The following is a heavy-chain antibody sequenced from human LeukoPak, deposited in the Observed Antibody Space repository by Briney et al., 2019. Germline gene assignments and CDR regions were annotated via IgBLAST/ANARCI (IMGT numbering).Heavy chain of an antibody. V-gene: IGHV3-21*01. CDR2: ISSSSSYI. Sequence: PGGSLRLSCAASGFTFSSYSMNWVRQAPGKGLEWVSSISSSSSYIYYADSVKGRFTISRDNAKNSLYLQMNSLRAEDTAVYYCVRLSIAAAGNDFWGQGTLVTVSS. CDR1: GFTFSSYS. J-gene: IGHJ4*02. CDR3: VRLSIAAAGNDF. D-gene: IGHD6-13*01.